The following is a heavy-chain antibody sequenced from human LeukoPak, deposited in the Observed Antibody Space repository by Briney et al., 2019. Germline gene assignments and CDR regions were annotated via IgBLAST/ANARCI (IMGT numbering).Heavy chain of an antibody. Sequence: PGGSLRLSCAASGFTFSSYGMHWVRQAPGKGLEWVAFIRYDGSNKYYADSVKGRFTISRDNSKNTLYLQMNSLRAEDTAVYYCAMGYGRLGHLDAFDIWGQGTMVTVSS. CDR3: AMGYGRLGHLDAFDI. CDR2: IRYDGSNK. D-gene: IGHD3-16*01. CDR1: GFTFSSYG. V-gene: IGHV3-30*02. J-gene: IGHJ3*02.